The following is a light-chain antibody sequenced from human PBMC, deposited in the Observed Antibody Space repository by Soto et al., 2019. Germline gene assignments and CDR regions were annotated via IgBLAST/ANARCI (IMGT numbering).Light chain of an antibody. J-gene: IGKJ4*01. CDR2: FAS. Sequence: EIVMTQSPATLSVSPGEKATLSCRASQTVSNNLAWYQQKPGQAPRLLIYFASTRATGIPARFSGSGSGTEFTLTISSLQSEDFAVYYCQQYNPWPLTFGGGTKAETK. CDR3: QQYNPWPLT. CDR1: QTVSNN. V-gene: IGKV3-15*01.